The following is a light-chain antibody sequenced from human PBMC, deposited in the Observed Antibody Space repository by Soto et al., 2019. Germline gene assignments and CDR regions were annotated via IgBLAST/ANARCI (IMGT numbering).Light chain of an antibody. V-gene: IGKV3-20*01. J-gene: IGKJ1*01. CDR2: GTS. Sequence: EIVLTKSPGTLSLSPGERATLSCSASQIFSSSYLAWYQQKPGQAPRLLIYGTSTRATGIPYRFSGSGSQTDFTLPISGLEPEDVAVDYCQQYGSRGTVGQGPRVEIK. CDR3: QQYGSRGT. CDR1: QIFSSSY.